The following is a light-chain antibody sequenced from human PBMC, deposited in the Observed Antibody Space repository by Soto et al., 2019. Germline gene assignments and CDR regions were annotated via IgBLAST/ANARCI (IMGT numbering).Light chain of an antibody. Sequence: DIQMTQSPSTLSASVGDRVTVTCRASQTIGSWLAWYQQKPGRAPKLLIFDASSLESGVPSRFSGNGSGTEFTLTIRGLQHDDFARYYCQQYNSYSGMFSHGTKVDIK. J-gene: IGKJ1*01. CDR3: QQYNSYSGM. CDR2: DAS. V-gene: IGKV1-5*01. CDR1: QTIGSW.